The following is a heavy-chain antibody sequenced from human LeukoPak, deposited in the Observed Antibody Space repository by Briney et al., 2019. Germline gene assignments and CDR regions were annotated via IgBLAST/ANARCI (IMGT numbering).Heavy chain of an antibody. V-gene: IGHV4-39*07. Sequence: SETLSLTCTVSGGSVSSGSYYWSWIRQPPGKGLEWIGEINHSGSTNYNPSLKSRVTISVDTSKNQFSLKLSSVTAADTAVCYCAREAKVVVVAAKEAYYFDYWGQGTLVTVSS. CDR2: INHSGST. CDR3: AREAKVVVVAAKEAYYFDY. J-gene: IGHJ4*02. CDR1: GGSVSSGSYY. D-gene: IGHD2-15*01.